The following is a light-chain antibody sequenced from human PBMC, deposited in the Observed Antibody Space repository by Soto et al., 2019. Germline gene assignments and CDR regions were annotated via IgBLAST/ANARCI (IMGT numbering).Light chain of an antibody. CDR2: AAS. J-gene: IGKJ5*01. CDR3: QQLNSYPIT. V-gene: IGKV1-9*01. Sequence: IQLAQCLYSLAASVGEKITITCRASQGINTFLAWYQQKAGKAPKLLIYAASTLQSGVPSRFSGSGSGTDFTLTISSLQSEDFATYYCQQLNSYPITFGQGTRLEIK. CDR1: QGINTF.